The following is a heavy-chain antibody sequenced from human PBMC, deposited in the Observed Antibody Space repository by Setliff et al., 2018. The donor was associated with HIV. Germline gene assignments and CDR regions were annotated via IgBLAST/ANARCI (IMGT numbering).Heavy chain of an antibody. CDR3: ARGTYYYYYYMDV. D-gene: IGHD1-1*01. J-gene: IGHJ6*03. CDR1: GGSISSGSYY. Sequence: SETLSLTCTVSGGSISSGSYYWSWIRQPAGKGLEWIGHIYTSGGTNYNPSLKSRVTISVDTSKVQFSLKLSSVTAADTAVYFCARGTYYYYYYMDVWGKGTTVTVSS. V-gene: IGHV4-61*09. CDR2: IYTSGGT.